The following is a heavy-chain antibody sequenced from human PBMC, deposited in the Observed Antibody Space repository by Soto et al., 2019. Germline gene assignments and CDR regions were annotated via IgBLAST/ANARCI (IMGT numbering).Heavy chain of an antibody. CDR2: ISYDGSNK. J-gene: IGHJ6*02. CDR3: ARGLAVAGPMGHYYYYYGMDV. D-gene: IGHD6-19*01. V-gene: IGHV3-30-3*01. CDR1: GFTFSSYA. Sequence: SLRLSCAASGFTFSSYAMHWVRQAPGKGLEWVAVISYDGSNKYYADSVKGRFTISRDNSKNTLYLQMNSLRAEDTAVYYCARGLAVAGPMGHYYYYYGMDVWGQGTTVTVSS.